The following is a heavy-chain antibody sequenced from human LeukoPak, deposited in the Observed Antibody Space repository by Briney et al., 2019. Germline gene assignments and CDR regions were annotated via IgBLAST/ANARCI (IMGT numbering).Heavy chain of an antibody. CDR1: GFTFSSYE. J-gene: IGHJ3*02. V-gene: IGHV3-48*03. D-gene: IGHD1-26*01. CDR3: ASERYSGSNDAFDI. Sequence: GRSLRLSCAASGFTFSSYEMNWVRQAPGKGLEWVSYISSSGSTIYYADSVKGRFTISRDNAKNSLYLQMNSLRAEDTAVYYCASERYSGSNDAFDIWGQGTMVTVSS. CDR2: ISSSGSTI.